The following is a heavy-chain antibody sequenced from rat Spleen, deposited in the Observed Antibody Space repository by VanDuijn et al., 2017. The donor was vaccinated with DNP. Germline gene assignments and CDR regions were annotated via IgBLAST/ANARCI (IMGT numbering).Heavy chain of an antibody. J-gene: IGHJ1*01. D-gene: IGHD1-2*01. CDR1: GYSITSIYR. CDR2: IHSAGST. V-gene: IGHV3-3*01. CDR3: AREGVYYNRPYWYFDF. Sequence: EVQLQESGPGLVKPSQSLSLTCSVTGYSITSIYRWNWIRKFPGNELEWMGYIHSAGSTNNNPSLKSRISITRDTSKNQFFLQVNSVTTEDTATYYCAREGVYYNRPYWYFDFWGPGTVVTVSS.